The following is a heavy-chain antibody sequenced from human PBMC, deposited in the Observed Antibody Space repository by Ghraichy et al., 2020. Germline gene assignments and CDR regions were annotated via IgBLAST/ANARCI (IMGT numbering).Heavy chain of an antibody. CDR1: GGFSNYA. V-gene: IGHV1-69*10. Sequence: SVKVSCRSSGGFSNYAISWMRQAPRQGLEWMGGIIPFLATPNYADKFQGRLTITAEPSTDTVSLELRSLRSEDTATYYCARDRPGKFDFSIWGQGTLVTVSS. CDR2: IIPFLATP. CDR3: ARDRPGKFDFSI. D-gene: IGHD3-3*01. J-gene: IGHJ4*02.